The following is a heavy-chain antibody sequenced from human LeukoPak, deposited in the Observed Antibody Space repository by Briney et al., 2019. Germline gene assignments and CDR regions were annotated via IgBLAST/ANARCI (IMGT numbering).Heavy chain of an antibody. D-gene: IGHD6-13*01. CDR1: GFAFSSYA. CDR3: LKGSQGPIWQQLVPDR. J-gene: IGHJ5*02. Sequence: GGPLTLSCLASGFAFSSYAMHWVRQAPGKGLEHVSTISSDGLNTYYADSVKGRFTIPRDTSKNTLYLQMSSLRGDDTAVYYCLKGSQGPIWQQLVPDRWGQGTQVTVSS. CDR2: ISSDGLNT. V-gene: IGHV3-64D*06.